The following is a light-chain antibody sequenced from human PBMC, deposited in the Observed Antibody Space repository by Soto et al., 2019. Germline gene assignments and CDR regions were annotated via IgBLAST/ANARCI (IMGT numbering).Light chain of an antibody. Sequence: ESVLTQSPGXLSLSPGERATLSCRASQTIIGNYLAWYQQKPGQAPRLLIYGASNRATGVPDRFSGSYSGTDFSLTITRLEPEDFAVYYCEQHVNSVYIFGQGTRLEIK. J-gene: IGKJ2*01. V-gene: IGKV3-20*01. CDR3: EQHVNSVYI. CDR2: GAS. CDR1: QTIIGNY.